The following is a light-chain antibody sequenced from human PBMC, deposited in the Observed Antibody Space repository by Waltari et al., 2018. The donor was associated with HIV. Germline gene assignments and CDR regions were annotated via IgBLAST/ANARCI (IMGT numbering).Light chain of an antibody. V-gene: IGLV2-14*03. CDR1: RSDIGDYDF. CDR3: CSYSLTRTLV. CDR2: DVT. Sequence: QSALTQPASVSGSPGQSITIPCTGTRSDIGDYDFVAWYQQHPDNAPKLIIFDVTDRPSGVSTRFSGSKSGNTASLTISGLQPEDEADFCCSYSLTRTLVFGSGTTVTVL. J-gene: IGLJ1*01.